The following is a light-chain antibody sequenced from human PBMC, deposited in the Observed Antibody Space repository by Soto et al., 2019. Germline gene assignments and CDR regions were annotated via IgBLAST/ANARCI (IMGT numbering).Light chain of an antibody. Sequence: ETVMTQSPATLSVSPGERATLSCRASQSVNTKLAWYQQKPGQAPRLLIYGASTRATGVPARFGGSGSGTDFTLTINSLQSEDFAVYYCQQHNNWPPWTFGQGTKVEIK. J-gene: IGKJ1*01. V-gene: IGKV3-15*01. CDR1: QSVNTK. CDR3: QQHNNWPPWT. CDR2: GAS.